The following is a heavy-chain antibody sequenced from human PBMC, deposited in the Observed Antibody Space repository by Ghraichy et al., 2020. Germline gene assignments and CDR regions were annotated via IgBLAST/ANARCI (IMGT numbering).Heavy chain of an antibody. Sequence: GGSPRLSCAASGFSFSSYAMSWVHQAPGKGLEWVSAISGSGGSTYFADSVKGRFTISRDNSKNTLYLQMNSLRDEDTAVYYCAKVRSSSVYHAFDIWGQGTMVTVSS. J-gene: IGHJ3*02. CDR1: GFSFSSYA. CDR2: ISGSGGST. D-gene: IGHD6-19*01. V-gene: IGHV3-23*01. CDR3: AKVRSSSVYHAFDI.